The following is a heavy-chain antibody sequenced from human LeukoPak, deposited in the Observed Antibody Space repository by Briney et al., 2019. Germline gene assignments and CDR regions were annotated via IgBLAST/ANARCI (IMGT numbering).Heavy chain of an antibody. Sequence: ASETLSLTCTVSGGSISSYYWSWIRQPAGKGLEWIGRIYTSGSTNYNPSLKSRVTMSVDTSKNQFSLKLSSVTAADTAVYYCAREGGPWGDNWFDPWGQGTLVTVSS. D-gene: IGHD7-27*01. CDR3: AREGGPWGDNWFDP. V-gene: IGHV4-4*07. CDR2: IYTSGST. CDR1: GGSISSYY. J-gene: IGHJ5*02.